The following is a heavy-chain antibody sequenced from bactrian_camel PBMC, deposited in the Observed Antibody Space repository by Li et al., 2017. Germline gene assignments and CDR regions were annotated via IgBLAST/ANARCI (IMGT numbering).Heavy chain of an antibody. Sequence: DVQLVESGGGSVQAGGSLRLSCTVSGYTYMSVCMGWFRQAPGKGLEWVSLITRNGDKTKYADSVKGRFTISKDKAKETIYLRMNSLKPEDTAMYSCKTNCPGYKWGQGTQV. V-gene: IGHV3S40*01. CDR3: KTNCPGYK. J-gene: IGHJ4*01. CDR2: ITRNGDKT. D-gene: IGHD3*01. CDR1: GYTYMSVC.